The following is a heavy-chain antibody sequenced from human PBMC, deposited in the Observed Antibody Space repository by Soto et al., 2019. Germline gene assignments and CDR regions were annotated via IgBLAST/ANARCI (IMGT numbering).Heavy chain of an antibody. CDR3: ARGRELYSGSYYDHDWFDP. D-gene: IGHD1-26*01. CDR2: INPSGGST. Sequence: ASVKVSCKASGYTFTSYYMHWVRQAPGQGLEWMGIINPSGGSTSYAQKFQGRVTMTRDTSTSTVYMELSSLRSEDTAVYYCARGRELYSGSYYDHDWFDPWGQGTMVTVYS. V-gene: IGHV1-46*01. J-gene: IGHJ5*02. CDR1: GYTFTSYY.